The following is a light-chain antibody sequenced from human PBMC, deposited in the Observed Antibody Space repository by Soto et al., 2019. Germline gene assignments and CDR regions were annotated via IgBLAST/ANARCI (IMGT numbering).Light chain of an antibody. CDR2: GAS. CDR3: QHYDNWPR. V-gene: IGKV3-15*01. Sequence: EIVMTQSPATLSVSPGGRATLSCRASQSVGSSLVWYQQKPGQAPRLLIYGASNRATGIPARFSGSGSGTEFTLTLSSLQSEDFAVYYCQHYDNWPRFGGGTKVEIK. CDR1: QSVGSS. J-gene: IGKJ4*01.